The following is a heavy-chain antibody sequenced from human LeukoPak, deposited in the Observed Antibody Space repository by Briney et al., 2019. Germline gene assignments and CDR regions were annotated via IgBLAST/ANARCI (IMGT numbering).Heavy chain of an antibody. Sequence: GGSLRLSCAASGFTFSSYAMHWVRQAPGKGLEGVAVISYDGSNKYYADSVKGRFTISRDNSKNTLYLQMNSLRAEDTAVYYCARDTRIAAAGTLLDYWGHGTLVTVSS. D-gene: IGHD6-13*01. CDR3: ARDTRIAAAGTLLDY. J-gene: IGHJ4*01. CDR1: GFTFSSYA. CDR2: ISYDGSNK. V-gene: IGHV3-30*04.